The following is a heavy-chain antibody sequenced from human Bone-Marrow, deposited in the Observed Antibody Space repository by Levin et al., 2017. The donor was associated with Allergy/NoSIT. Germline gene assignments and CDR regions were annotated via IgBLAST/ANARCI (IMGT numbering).Heavy chain of an antibody. D-gene: IGHD3-10*01. CDR3: ARVLAGFDGSAMAYDY. V-gene: IGHV4-31*03. J-gene: IGHJ4*02. Sequence: SQTLSLPCPVSGASIRSGAYYWSWVRQPPGQGLEWIGYIYYNGSTYFNPSLKSRVSISVDTSKNQFSLKLSSVTAADTADYYCARVLAGFDGSAMAYDYWGRGSLVTVSS. CDR2: IYYNGST. CDR1: GASIRSGAYY.